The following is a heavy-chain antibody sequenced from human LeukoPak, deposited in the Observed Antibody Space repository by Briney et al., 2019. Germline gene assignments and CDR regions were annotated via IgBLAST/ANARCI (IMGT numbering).Heavy chain of an antibody. J-gene: IGHJ4*02. CDR1: GYSISSGFY. V-gene: IGHV4-38-2*02. CDR2: ICHSGNT. CDR3: ARDGYSSGWSFSY. D-gene: IGHD6-19*01. Sequence: SETLSLTCAVSGYSISSGFYWGWIRQPPGKGLEWIGSICHSGNTYYNPSLKSRVTISVDTSMNQFSLKLSSVTAADTAVYYCARDGYSSGWSFSYWGQGTLVTVSS.